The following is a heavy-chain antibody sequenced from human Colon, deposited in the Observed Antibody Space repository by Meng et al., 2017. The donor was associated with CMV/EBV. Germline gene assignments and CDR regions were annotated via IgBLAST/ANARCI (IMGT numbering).Heavy chain of an antibody. CDR3: AVQVGATEWYFDL. CDR2: ITPAATTI. Sequence: GGSLRLSCAASGISFSDRFMHWIRHTPERGLEWLSYITPAATTIYYADSVKGRFTVSRDNAKNLMYLQMNSLRAEDTAVYYCAVQVGATEWYFDLWGRGTLVTVSS. CDR1: GISFSDRF. D-gene: IGHD1-26*01. J-gene: IGHJ2*01. V-gene: IGHV3-11*01.